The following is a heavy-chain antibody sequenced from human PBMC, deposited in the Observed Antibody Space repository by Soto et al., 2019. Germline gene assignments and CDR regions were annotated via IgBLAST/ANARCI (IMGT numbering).Heavy chain of an antibody. CDR3: ARDEYYDSSRAFDI. Sequence: ASVKVSCKXSGYTFTSYGISWVRQAPGQGLEWMGWISAYNGNTNYAQKLQGRVTMTTDTSTSTAYMELRSLRSDDTAVYYCARDEYYDSSRAFDIWGQGTMVTVSS. CDR1: GYTFTSYG. D-gene: IGHD3-22*01. V-gene: IGHV1-18*01. CDR2: ISAYNGNT. J-gene: IGHJ3*02.